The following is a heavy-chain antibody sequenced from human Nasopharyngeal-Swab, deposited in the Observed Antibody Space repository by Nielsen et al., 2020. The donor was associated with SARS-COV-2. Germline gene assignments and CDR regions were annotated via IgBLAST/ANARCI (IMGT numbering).Heavy chain of an antibody. Sequence: WVRQAPGQGLEWMGCMNPGSGFKDYAQNFQGRVTMTWNTSISTAYMEISSLRSEDTAVYYCARWEKGDYWGQETLVTVSS. V-gene: IGHV1-8*01. J-gene: IGHJ4*02. CDR3: ARWEKGDY. CDR2: MNPGSGFK. D-gene: IGHD1-26*01.